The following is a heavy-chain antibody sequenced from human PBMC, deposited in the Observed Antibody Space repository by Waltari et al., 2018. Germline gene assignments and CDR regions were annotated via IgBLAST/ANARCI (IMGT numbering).Heavy chain of an antibody. V-gene: IGHV4-39*02. J-gene: IGHJ4*02. CDR3: ARDYDSSGYYYDY. D-gene: IGHD3-22*01. CDR2: IFYRGST. CDR1: GGSILHHKYY. Sequence: QLQLQESGPGLVKPSETLSLPCTVSGGSILHHKYYWGCIRQPPGKGLEWIGSIFYRGSTHYNPSLKSRVTMSVDTSKNQFSLKLSSVTAADTARYYCARDYDSSGYYYDYWGQGVLVTVSS.